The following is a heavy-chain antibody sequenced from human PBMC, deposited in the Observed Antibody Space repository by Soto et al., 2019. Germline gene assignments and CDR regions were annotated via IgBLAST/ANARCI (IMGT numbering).Heavy chain of an antibody. D-gene: IGHD5-12*01. J-gene: IGHJ4*02. V-gene: IGHV1-69*13. CDR1: GGTFSSYA. Sequence: SVKVSCKASGGTFSSYAISWVRQAPGQGLEWMGGIIPIFGTANYAQKFQGRVTITADESTSTAYMELSSLRSEDTAVYYCARTRNSGYDVFDYWGQGTLVTVSS. CDR2: IIPIFGTA. CDR3: ARTRNSGYDVFDY.